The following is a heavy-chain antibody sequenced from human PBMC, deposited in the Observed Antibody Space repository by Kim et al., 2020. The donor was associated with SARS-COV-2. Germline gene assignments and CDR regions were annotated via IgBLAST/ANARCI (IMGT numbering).Heavy chain of an antibody. Sequence: GGSLRLSCAASGFTFSSYAMSWVRQAPGKGLEWVSAISGSGGSTYYADSVKGRFTISRDNSKNTLYLQMNSLRAEDTAVYYCAGLMEMEIVVDAFDIWGQGTMVTVSS. CDR3: AGLMEMEIVVDAFDI. V-gene: IGHV3-23*01. J-gene: IGHJ3*02. D-gene: IGHD2-21*01. CDR1: GFTFSSYA. CDR2: ISGSGGST.